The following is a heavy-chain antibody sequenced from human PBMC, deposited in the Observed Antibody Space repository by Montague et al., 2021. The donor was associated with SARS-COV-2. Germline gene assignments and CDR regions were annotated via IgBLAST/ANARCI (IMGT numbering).Heavy chain of an antibody. J-gene: IGHJ5*02. Sequence: PALVKPTQTLTLTCTSSGFSLSTSGVGVGRIRQPPGKALEWLALIYWDDDKRYSPSLKSRLTITKDTSKNQVVLTMTNMDPVDTATYYCAHSYYDGDWNPSGFDPWGQGTLVSVSS. CDR2: IYWDDDK. V-gene: IGHV2-5*02. CDR3: AHSYYDGDWNPSGFDP. CDR1: GFSLSTSGVG. D-gene: IGHD4-17*01.